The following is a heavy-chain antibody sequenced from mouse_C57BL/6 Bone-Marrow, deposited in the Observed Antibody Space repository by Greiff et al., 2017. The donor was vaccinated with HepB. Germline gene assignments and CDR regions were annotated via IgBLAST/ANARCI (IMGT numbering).Heavy chain of an antibody. CDR1: GFSLTSYG. J-gene: IGHJ3*01. Sequence: QVHVKQSGPGLVQPSQSLSITCTVSGFSLTSYGVHWVRQSPGKGLEWLGVIWSGGSTDYNAAFISRLSISKDNSKSQVFFKMNSLQADDTAIYYCAAHYYGSSYGFAYWGQGTLVTVSA. D-gene: IGHD1-1*01. CDR3: AAHYYGSSYGFAY. V-gene: IGHV2-2*01. CDR2: IWSGGST.